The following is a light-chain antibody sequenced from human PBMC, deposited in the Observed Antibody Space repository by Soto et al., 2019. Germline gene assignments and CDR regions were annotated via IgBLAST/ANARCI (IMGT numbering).Light chain of an antibody. CDR2: DVS. CDR3: QQRYNWPVT. CDR1: QSVGSSY. Sequence: EIVLTQSPGTLSLSPGERATLSCRASQSVGSSYLTWYQQKPGQAPRLLIYDVSSRATGIPDRFSGSGSGTDFTLTISSLEPEDFSVYYCQQRYNWPVTFGQGTRLEIK. J-gene: IGKJ5*01. V-gene: IGKV3D-20*02.